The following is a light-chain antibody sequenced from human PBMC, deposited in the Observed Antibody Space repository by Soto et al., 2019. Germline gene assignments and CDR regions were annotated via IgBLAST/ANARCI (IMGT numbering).Light chain of an antibody. J-gene: IGKJ1*01. V-gene: IGKV1-5*03. CDR2: KAS. CDR3: QQYNSYSPT. CDR1: QSISVW. Sequence: DVQMTHSLSTLSASVGDRVTITCRASQSISVWLAWYQQKAGKAPNLLIYKASRLESGVPSRFSGSGSETEFTLTINGLQPGDFATYYCQQYNSYSPTSGQGTKVAIK.